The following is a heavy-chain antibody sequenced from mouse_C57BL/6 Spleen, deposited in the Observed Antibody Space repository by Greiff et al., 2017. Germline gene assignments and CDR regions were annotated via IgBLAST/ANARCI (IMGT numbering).Heavy chain of an antibody. D-gene: IGHD2-4*01. CDR2: IYPGDGDT. J-gene: IGHJ3*01. CDR3: ARDYDSRGAWFAD. Sequence: QVQLQQSGAELVKPGASVKISCKASGYAFSSYWMNWVKQRPGKGLEWIGQIYPGDGDTNYNGKFKGKATLTADKSSSTAYMQLSSLTSEDSAVYFCARDYDSRGAWFADWGKGTLVTVSA. CDR1: GYAFSSYW. V-gene: IGHV1-80*01.